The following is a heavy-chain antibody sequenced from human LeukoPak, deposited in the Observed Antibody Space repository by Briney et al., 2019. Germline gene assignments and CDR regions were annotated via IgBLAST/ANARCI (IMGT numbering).Heavy chain of an antibody. CDR2: ISWNSGSI. CDR3: AKGGSSGWYPYAFDI. J-gene: IGHJ3*02. D-gene: IGHD6-19*01. Sequence: GGSLRLSCAASGFTFDDYAMHWVRHAPGKGLEWVSGISWNSGSIGYADSVRGRFTISRDNAKNSLYLQMNSLRAEDTALYYCAKGGSSGWYPYAFDIWGQGTMVTVSS. CDR1: GFTFDDYA. V-gene: IGHV3-9*01.